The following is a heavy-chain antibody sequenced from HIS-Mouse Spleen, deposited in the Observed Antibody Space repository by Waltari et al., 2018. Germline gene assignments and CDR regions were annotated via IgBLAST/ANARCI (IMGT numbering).Heavy chain of an antibody. V-gene: IGHV4-39*07. CDR2: IDYSGST. CDR1: GGSISSSSYY. Sequence: QLQLQESGPGLVKPSETLSLTCTVSGGSISSSSYYWGWSRQPPGKGRVWIGSIDYSGSTYSTPPHKRRVTISVATSKNQFSLKLSSVTAADTAVYYCAREIPYSSSWYDWYFDLWGRGTLVTVSS. D-gene: IGHD6-13*01. J-gene: IGHJ2*01. CDR3: AREIPYSSSWYDWYFDL.